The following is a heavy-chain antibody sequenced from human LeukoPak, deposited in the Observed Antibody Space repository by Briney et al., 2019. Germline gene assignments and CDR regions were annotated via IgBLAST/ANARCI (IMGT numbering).Heavy chain of an antibody. CDR3: AQTQGGYGDYIDAFDI. J-gene: IGHJ3*02. CDR1: GYSISSGYY. CDR2: IYHSGST. D-gene: IGHD4-17*01. V-gene: IGHV4-38-2*01. Sequence: SETLSLTCAVSGYSISSGYYWGWIRQPPGKGLEWIGSIYHSGSTYYNPSLKSRVTISVDTSKNQFSLKLSSVTAADTAVYYCAQTQGGYGDYIDAFDIWGQGTMVTVSS.